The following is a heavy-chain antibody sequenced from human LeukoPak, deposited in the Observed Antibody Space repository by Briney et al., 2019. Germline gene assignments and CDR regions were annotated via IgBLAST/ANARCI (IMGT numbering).Heavy chain of an antibody. J-gene: IGHJ6*02. CDR2: INAGNGNT. CDR1: GYTFTSYA. Sequence: GASAKVSCKASGYTFTSYAMHWVRQAPGQRLEWMGWINAGNGNTKYSQKFQGRVTITRDTSASTAYMELSSLRSEDTAVYYCARDQVFWSGYPYYYYGMDVWGQGTTVTVSS. V-gene: IGHV1-3*01. CDR3: ARDQVFWSGYPYYYYGMDV. D-gene: IGHD3-3*01.